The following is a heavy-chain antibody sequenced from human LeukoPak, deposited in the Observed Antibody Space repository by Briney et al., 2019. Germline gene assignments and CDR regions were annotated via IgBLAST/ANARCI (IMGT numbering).Heavy chain of an antibody. CDR1: GYTFTSYG. D-gene: IGHD6-19*01. CDR3: ARDHPTVAGTITSYYYYYMDV. J-gene: IGHJ6*03. Sequence: ASVKVSCKASGYTFTSYGISWVRQAPGQGLEWMGWISAYNGNTNYAQKLQGRVTMTTDTSTSTAYMELRSLRSDDTAVYYCARDHPTVAGTITSYYYYYMDVWGKGTTVTVSS. CDR2: ISAYNGNT. V-gene: IGHV1-18*01.